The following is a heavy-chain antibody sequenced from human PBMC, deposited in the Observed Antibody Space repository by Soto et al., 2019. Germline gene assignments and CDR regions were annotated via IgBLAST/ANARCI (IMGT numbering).Heavy chain of an antibody. J-gene: IGHJ6*02. V-gene: IGHV4-4*02. CDR3: ASNDVYDMDV. Sequence: QVQLQESGPGLVKPSGTLSLTCAVSGASISSSYWWSWVRQPPGKGLEWIGEIHHSTGTNSNPSLKSGVTISVDKSKNQLFLRLTSVTVADTAVYYCASNDVYDMDVWGQGTTVTVSS. D-gene: IGHD3-16*01. CDR1: GASISSSYW. CDR2: IHHSTGT.